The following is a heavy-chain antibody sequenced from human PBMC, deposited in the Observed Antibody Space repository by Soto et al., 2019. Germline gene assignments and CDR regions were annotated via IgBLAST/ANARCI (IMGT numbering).Heavy chain of an antibody. CDR3: ARLLLGSCTNGVCYQGYYFDY. CDR1: GDSVSSNSAA. D-gene: IGHD2-8*01. Sequence: SQTLSLTCAISGDSVSSNSAAWNWIRQSPSRGLEWLGRTYYRSKWYNDYAVSVKSRITINPDTSKNQFSLQLNSVTPEDTAVYYCARLLLGSCTNGVCYQGYYFDYWGQGTLVTVSS. J-gene: IGHJ4*02. V-gene: IGHV6-1*01. CDR2: TYYRSKWYN.